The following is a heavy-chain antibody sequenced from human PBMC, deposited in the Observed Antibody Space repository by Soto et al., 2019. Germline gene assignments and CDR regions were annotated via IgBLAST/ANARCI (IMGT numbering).Heavy chain of an antibody. CDR1: GGSISSGGYY. Sequence: QVQLQESGPGLVKPSQTLSLTCTVSGGSISSGGYYWSWIRHHPGKGLEWIGYIYYSGSTYYNPSLKTRVTIAVDTSKNQFSLKLSSVTAADTAVYYCARSGYSYGPNPLLYWGQGTLVTVSS. J-gene: IGHJ4*02. CDR2: IYYSGST. D-gene: IGHD5-18*01. V-gene: IGHV4-31*03. CDR3: ARSGYSYGPNPLLY.